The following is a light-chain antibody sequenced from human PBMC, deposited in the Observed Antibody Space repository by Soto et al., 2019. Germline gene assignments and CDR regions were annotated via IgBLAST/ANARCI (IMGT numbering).Light chain of an antibody. V-gene: IGKV3-11*01. CDR3: QQRSTWPIS. CDR2: GAS. Sequence: EVVLTQFPATLSSSPGKSATLSCRANQGVSSHLAWYQHKPSRHPRLLIFGASDRATGIPARFSGSGSGTDFTLTISSLEADDFAVYYCQQRSTWPISFGGGTKVDIQ. CDR1: QGVSSH. J-gene: IGKJ4*01.